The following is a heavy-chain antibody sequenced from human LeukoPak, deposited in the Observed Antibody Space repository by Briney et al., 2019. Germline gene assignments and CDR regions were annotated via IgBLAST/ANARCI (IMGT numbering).Heavy chain of an antibody. CDR3: ASGYYDFWSGYCY. Sequence: SQTLSLTCTVSGGSISSGGYYWSWIRQPPGKGLEWIGYIYHSGSTYYNPSLKSRVTISVDTSKNQFSLKLSSVTAADTAVYYCASGYYDFWSGYCYWGQGTLVTVSS. CDR1: GGSISSGGYY. D-gene: IGHD3-3*01. J-gene: IGHJ4*02. V-gene: IGHV4-30-2*01. CDR2: IYHSGST.